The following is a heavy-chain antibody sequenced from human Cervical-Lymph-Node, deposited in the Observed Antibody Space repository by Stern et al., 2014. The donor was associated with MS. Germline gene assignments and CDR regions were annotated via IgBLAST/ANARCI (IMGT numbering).Heavy chain of an antibody. Sequence: QVQLVQSGAEVKKPGSSGKVSCTASGGTFKFYAISWVRQAPGKGLEWMGRIVPVFGSTTYPQKYQGRVTITADERTSTAYMELSSLTSEDTAVYYCARGEGYSSGWNEVNYWGQGTLVTVSP. D-gene: IGHD6-19*01. CDR3: ARGEGYSSGWNEVNY. CDR1: GGTFKFYA. J-gene: IGHJ4*02. V-gene: IGHV1-69*01. CDR2: IVPVFGST.